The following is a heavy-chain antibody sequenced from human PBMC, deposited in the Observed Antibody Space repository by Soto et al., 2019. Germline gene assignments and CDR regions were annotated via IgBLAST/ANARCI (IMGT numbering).Heavy chain of an antibody. V-gene: IGHV4-4*07. CDR3: ERSGDLKDQFDY. CDR1: GDSVSKYY. D-gene: IGHD2-15*01. Sequence: PSENLSLTCTVSGDSVSKYYWNWIRQPAGKELEWIGRIYTTRSPNYNPSLKSRVTMSVDTSKHQFSLKLRSVTAADTAVYYCERSGDLKDQFDYWGQGSLDIVSA. CDR2: IYTTRSP. J-gene: IGHJ4*02.